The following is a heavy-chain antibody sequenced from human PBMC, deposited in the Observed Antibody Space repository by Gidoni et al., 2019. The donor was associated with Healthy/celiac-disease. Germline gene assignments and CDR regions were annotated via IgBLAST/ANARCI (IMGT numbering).Heavy chain of an antibody. J-gene: IGHJ5*02. CDR3: ARVTMVRGVIKTGWFDP. CDR1: GASISIGGYS. V-gene: IGHV4-30-2*01. D-gene: IGHD3-10*01. Sequence: QLQLQESGSGLVKPSQPLSLTCAVPGASISIGGYSWGSIRQPQGKGREWIGYIHHSGSTYYNPSLKSGVTISVDRSKNQFSLKRSSVTAADTAVYYCARVTMVRGVIKTGWFDPWGQGTLVTVSS. CDR2: IHHSGST.